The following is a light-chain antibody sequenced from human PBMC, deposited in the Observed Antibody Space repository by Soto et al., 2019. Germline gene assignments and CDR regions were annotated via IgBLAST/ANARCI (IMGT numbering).Light chain of an antibody. CDR2: EGI. V-gene: IGLV2-23*01. Sequence: LTQPASVSGSPGQSITISCTGTSSTVGGFNVVSWYHQHPGKAPKVIIYEGIKRPSGVSNRFSGSNSGSTASLTISGLQAEDEADYYCCSYVGATTYVFGTGTKVTVL. J-gene: IGLJ1*01. CDR3: CSYVGATTYV. CDR1: SSTVGGFNV.